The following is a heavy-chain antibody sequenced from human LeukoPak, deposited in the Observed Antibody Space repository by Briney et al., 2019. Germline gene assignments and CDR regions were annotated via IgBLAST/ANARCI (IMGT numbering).Heavy chain of an antibody. CDR3: AASGYFDWTDAFDI. D-gene: IGHD3-9*01. CDR2: ISGSNSYI. V-gene: IGHV3-21*01. Sequence: PGGSLRLSCAASGFTFNSYSMNWVRQAPGKGLEWVSSISGSNSYIYYADSMKGRFTISRDNSKNTLYLQMNSLRAEDTAVYYCAASGYFDWTDAFDIWGQGTMVTVSS. CDR1: GFTFNSYS. J-gene: IGHJ3*02.